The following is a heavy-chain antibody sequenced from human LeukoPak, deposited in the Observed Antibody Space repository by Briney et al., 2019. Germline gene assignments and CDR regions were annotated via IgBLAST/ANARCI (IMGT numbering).Heavy chain of an antibody. Sequence: GGSLRLSCEASGLTFSSYWMHWVRQAPGKGLVWVSRIKFDGSETNYADSVKGRFTISRDNAKNTLYLQMNSLRAEDTAVYYCARVITYIDSWGQGTLVTASS. V-gene: IGHV3-74*01. D-gene: IGHD3-16*01. J-gene: IGHJ5*01. CDR2: IKFDGSET. CDR3: ARVITYIDS. CDR1: GLTFSSYW.